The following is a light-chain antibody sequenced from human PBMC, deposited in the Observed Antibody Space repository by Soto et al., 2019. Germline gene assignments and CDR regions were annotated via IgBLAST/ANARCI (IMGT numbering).Light chain of an antibody. CDR2: DAS. CDR3: QQYNIYPYT. CDR1: QSISSW. Sequence: DIQMTQSPSTLSASVGDRVTITCRASQSISSWLAWYQQKPGKAPRFLIYDASSLESGVPSRFGGSGSVTEFTLTIYSLQPDDFATYYCQQYNIYPYTFGQGTKLEIK. V-gene: IGKV1-5*01. J-gene: IGKJ2*01.